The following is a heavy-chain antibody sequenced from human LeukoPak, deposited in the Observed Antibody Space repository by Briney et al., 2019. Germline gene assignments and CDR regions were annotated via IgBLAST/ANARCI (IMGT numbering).Heavy chain of an antibody. D-gene: IGHD2-21*01. CDR3: VRASPFGEF. J-gene: IGHJ4*02. CDR2: IKQDGSEQ. V-gene: IGHV3-7*03. Sequence: PGGSLRLSCAASGFMFSKYWMSWVRQAPGKGLEWVANIKQDGSEQSYVDSVRGRFTISRDNAKNSLYLQMNSLRAEDTAVYYCVRASPFGEFWGQGTLVTVSS. CDR1: GFMFSKYW.